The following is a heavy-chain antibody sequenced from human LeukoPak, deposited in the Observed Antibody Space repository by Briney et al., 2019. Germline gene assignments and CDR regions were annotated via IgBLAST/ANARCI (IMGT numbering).Heavy chain of an antibody. J-gene: IGHJ4*02. CDR1: GGSFSGYY. D-gene: IGHD3-22*01. V-gene: IGHV4-34*01. CDR2: INHSGST. Sequence: SETLSLTCAVYGGSFSGYYWSWIRQPPGKGLEWIGEINHSGSTNYNPSLKSRVTISVDTSKNQFSLKLSSVTAADTAVYYCARVNHYDSSRFDYWGQGTLVTVSS. CDR3: ARVNHYDSSRFDY.